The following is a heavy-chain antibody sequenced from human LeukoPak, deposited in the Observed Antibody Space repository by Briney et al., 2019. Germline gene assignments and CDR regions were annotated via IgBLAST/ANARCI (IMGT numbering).Heavy chain of an antibody. J-gene: IGHJ5*02. CDR2: MNPNSGNT. CDR3: ARARRDGYDDILAGYDWFDP. D-gene: IGHD3-9*01. CDR1: GYTFTSYD. V-gene: IGHV1-8*03. Sequence: GASVKVSCKASGYTFTSYDINWVRQATGQGLEWMGCMNPNSGNTGYAQKFQGRVTITRNTSISTAYMELSRLRSEDTAVYYCARARRDGYDDILAGYDWFDPWGQGTLVTVSS.